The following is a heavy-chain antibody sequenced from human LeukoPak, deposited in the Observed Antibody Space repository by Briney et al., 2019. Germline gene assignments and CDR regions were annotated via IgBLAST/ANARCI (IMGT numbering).Heavy chain of an antibody. CDR2: INHSGST. V-gene: IGHV4-34*01. J-gene: IGHJ4*02. CDR1: GGSFSGYY. CDR3: ASDNCSGGSCYSLGY. D-gene: IGHD2-15*01. Sequence: SATLSLTCAVYGGSFSGYYWSWIRPPPGKGLEWIGEINHSGSTNYNPSLKSRVTISVDTSKNQFSLKLSSVTAADTAVYYCASDNCSGGSCYSLGYWGQGTLVTVSS.